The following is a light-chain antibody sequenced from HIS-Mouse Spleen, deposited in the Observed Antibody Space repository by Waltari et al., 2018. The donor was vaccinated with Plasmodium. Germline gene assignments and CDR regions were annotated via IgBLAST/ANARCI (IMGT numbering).Light chain of an antibody. CDR2: EDS. CDR1: ALPNKY. CDR3: YSTDSSGNHRV. V-gene: IGLV3-10*01. Sequence: SYELTQPPSVSVSPGHTARIPCPGDALPNKYSYWYQQKSGQAPVLVIYEDSKRPPGIPERFSGSSSGTMATLTISGAQVEDEADYYCYSTDSSGNHRVFGGGTKLTVL. J-gene: IGLJ3*02.